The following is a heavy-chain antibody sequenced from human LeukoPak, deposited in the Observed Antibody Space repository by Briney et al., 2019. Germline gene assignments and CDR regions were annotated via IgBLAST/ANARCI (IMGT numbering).Heavy chain of an antibody. CDR2: ISYDGSNK. D-gene: IGHD4-17*01. CDR1: GFTFSSYG. J-gene: IGHJ4*02. V-gene: IGHV3-30*03. CDR3: ATDHGFHYGAYFDY. Sequence: GGSLRLSCAASGFTFSSYGMHWVRQAPGKGLEWVAVISYDGSNKYSADSVKGRFTISRDNSKNTLYLQMNSLRAEDTAVYYCATDHGFHYGAYFDYWGQGTLVTVSS.